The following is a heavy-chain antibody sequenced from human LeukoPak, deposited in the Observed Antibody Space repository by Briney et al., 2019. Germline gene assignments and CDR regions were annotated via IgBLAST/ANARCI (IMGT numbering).Heavy chain of an antibody. V-gene: IGHV3-23*01. CDR2: ISGSGGST. CDR3: AKDRCSGDCSPGYWFDP. CDR1: GFTFSSYA. D-gene: IGHD2-21*02. J-gene: IGHJ2*01. Sequence: PGGSLRLSCAASGFTFSSYAMSWVRQAPGKGLEWVSAISGSGGSTYYADSVKGRFTISRDNSKNTLYLQMNSLRAEDTAVHYCAKDRCSGDCSPGYWFDPWGRGTLVTVSS.